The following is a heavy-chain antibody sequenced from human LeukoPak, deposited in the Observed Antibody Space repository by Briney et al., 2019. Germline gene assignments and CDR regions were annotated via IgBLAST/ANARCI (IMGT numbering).Heavy chain of an antibody. D-gene: IGHD2-2*01. V-gene: IGHV1-69*05. CDR3: ARGDIVVVPAANYYYYYMDV. J-gene: IGHJ6*03. CDR1: GGTFSSYA. Sequence: SVKVSCKASGGTFSSYAISWVRQAPGQGLEWMGGIIPIFGTANYAQKFQGRVTITTDESTSTAYMELSSLRSEDTAVYYCARGDIVVVPAANYYYYYMDVWGKGTTVTVSS. CDR2: IIPIFGTA.